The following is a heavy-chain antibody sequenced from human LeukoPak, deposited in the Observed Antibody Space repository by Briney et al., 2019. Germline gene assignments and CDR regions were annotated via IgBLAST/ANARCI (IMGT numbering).Heavy chain of an antibody. D-gene: IGHD2-21*02. CDR3: AGTTCGGDCYSEY. V-gene: IGHV3-53*01. CDR1: GFTVSSNY. J-gene: IGHJ4*02. Sequence: GGSLRLSCAASGFTVSSNYMSWVRQAPGKGLEWVSVIYSGGRTYYADSVKGRFTISRDNSKNALYLQMNSLRAEDTAVYYCAGTTCGGDCYSEYWGQGTQVTVSS. CDR2: IYSGGRT.